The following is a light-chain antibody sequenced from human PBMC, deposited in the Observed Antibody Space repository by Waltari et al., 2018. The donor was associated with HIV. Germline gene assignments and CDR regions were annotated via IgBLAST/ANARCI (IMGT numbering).Light chain of an antibody. CDR1: SSNFGNTV. CDR3: GTWDNSLKTVV. J-gene: IGLJ2*01. Sequence: QSVLTQPPSVSAAPGQTVSISCAGSSSNFGNTVVSWYHQLPGKAPKLLIFDNNKRPSGIPDRVSASKSGTSATLAITGLQTGDEGDYYCGTWDNSLKTVVFGGGTKVTVL. V-gene: IGLV1-51*01. CDR2: DNN.